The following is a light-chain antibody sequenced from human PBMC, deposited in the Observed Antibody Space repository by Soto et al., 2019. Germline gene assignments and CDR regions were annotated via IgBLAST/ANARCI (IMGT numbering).Light chain of an antibody. CDR2: EVN. J-gene: IGLJ2*01. Sequence: QSALTQPASLSGSPGQSITISCTGTSSDIGAYDYVSWFQQHPGKAPKLMISEVNNRPSGVSNRFSGSKSGTSASLAISGLLSEDEADYYCATWDDSLNVVFGGGTQLTVL. CDR3: ATWDDSLNVV. CDR1: SSDIGAYDY. V-gene: IGLV2-14*01.